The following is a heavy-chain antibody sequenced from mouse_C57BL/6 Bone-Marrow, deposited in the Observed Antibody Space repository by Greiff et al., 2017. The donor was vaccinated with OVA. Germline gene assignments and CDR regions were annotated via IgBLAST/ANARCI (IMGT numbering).Heavy chain of an antibody. V-gene: IGHV1-53*01. CDR3: AREANLYYFDY. Sequence: VQLQQSGAELVKPGASVKMSCKASGYTFTSYWITWVKQRPGQGLEWIGNINPSNGGTNYNEKFKSKATLTVDKSSSTAYMQLSSLTSEDSAVYYCAREANLYYFDYWGQGTTLTVSS. CDR2: INPSNGGT. CDR1: GYTFTSYW. D-gene: IGHD3-2*02. J-gene: IGHJ2*01.